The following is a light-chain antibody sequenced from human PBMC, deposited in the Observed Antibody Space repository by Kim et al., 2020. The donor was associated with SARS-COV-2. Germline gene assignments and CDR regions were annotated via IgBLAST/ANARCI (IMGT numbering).Light chain of an antibody. Sequence: APGKTATITCGGKNIGSKSVHWFQQKPGQAPLLVMYNDVNRPSGIPERFSGSNSGNTATLTINWVEAGDEADYYCQVWDSSTDHVVFGGGTQLTVL. J-gene: IGLJ2*01. CDR2: NDV. CDR1: NIGSKS. V-gene: IGLV3-21*01. CDR3: QVWDSSTDHVV.